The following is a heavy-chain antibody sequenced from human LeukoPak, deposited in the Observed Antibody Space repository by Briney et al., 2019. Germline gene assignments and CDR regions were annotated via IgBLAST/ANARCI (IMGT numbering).Heavy chain of an antibody. J-gene: IGHJ3*02. Sequence: GGSLRLSCAASGFTVSSYYMTWVRQAPGKGLEWGSVIYSGGSTYYADSVKGRVAISRDNSKNTLYLQMNSLRAEDTAVYYCARDLEDSSPFGAFDMWGQGTMVTVSS. CDR3: ARDLEDSSPFGAFDM. CDR1: GFTVSSYY. D-gene: IGHD3-22*01. CDR2: IYSGGST. V-gene: IGHV3-66*01.